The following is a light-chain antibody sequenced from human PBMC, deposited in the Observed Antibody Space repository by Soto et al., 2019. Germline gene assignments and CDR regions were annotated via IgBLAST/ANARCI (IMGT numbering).Light chain of an antibody. J-gene: IGLJ1*01. CDR3: AAWDDSLNGFYV. CDR2: SNN. CDR1: SSNIGSNT. Sequence: QAVVTQPPSASGTPGQRVALSCSGSSSNIGSNTVNWYQQFPETAPKLLIYSNNQRPSGVPDRFSGSKSGTSASLAISGLQSEDEADYYCAAWDDSLNGFYVFGTGTKLTVL. V-gene: IGLV1-44*01.